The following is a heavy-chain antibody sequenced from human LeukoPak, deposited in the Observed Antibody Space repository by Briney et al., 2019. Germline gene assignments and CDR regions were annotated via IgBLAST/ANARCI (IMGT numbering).Heavy chain of an antibody. CDR1: GFTFSSYS. CDR2: ISSSSSYI. J-gene: IGHJ4*02. CDR3: ARVSRGFGESVDY. V-gene: IGHV3-21*01. D-gene: IGHD3-10*01. Sequence: GGSLSLSCAASGFTFSSYSMNWVRQAPGKGLEWVSSISSSSSYIYYADSVKGRFTSSRDNAKNSLYLQMNGLRAEDTAVYYCARVSRGFGESVDYWGQGTLVTVSS.